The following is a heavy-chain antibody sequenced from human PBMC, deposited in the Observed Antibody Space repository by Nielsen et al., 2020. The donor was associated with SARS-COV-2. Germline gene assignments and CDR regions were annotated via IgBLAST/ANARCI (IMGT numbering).Heavy chain of an antibody. CDR3: ARDNFGSGGTASYGMDV. V-gene: IGHV7-4-1*02. D-gene: IGHD3-10*01. J-gene: IGHJ6*02. Sequence: ASVKVSCKASGYRFTRYALNWVRQAPGEGPEWMGGINTSTGKPTYAQAFTGRFVFSLDTYVITAYLPISSLKAEDSAVYYCARDNFGSGGTASYGMDVWGQGTTVTVSS. CDR2: INTSTGKP. CDR1: GYRFTRYA.